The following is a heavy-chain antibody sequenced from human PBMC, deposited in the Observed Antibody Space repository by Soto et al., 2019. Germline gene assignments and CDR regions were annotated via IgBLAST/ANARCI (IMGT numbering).Heavy chain of an antibody. CDR3: AKAGITIFGVVISHIDY. CDR1: GFTFSSYG. CDR2: ISYDGSNK. J-gene: IGHJ4*02. V-gene: IGHV3-30*18. D-gene: IGHD3-3*01. Sequence: GGSLRLSCAASGFTFSSYGMHWVRQAPGKGLEWVAVISYDGSNKYYADSVKGRFTISRDNSKNTLYLQMNSLRAEDTAVYYCAKAGITIFGVVISHIDYWGQGTLVTV.